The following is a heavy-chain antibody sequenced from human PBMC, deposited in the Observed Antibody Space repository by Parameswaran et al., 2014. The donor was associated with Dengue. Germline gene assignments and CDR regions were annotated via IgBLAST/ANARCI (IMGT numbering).Heavy chain of an antibody. D-gene: IGHD3-16*01. J-gene: IGHJ6*02. CDR3: ARVFFLGAPTGV. CDR2: INHSGST. V-gene: IGHV4-34*01. Sequence: RWIRQPQEGLEWIGEINHSGSTNYNPSLKSRVTISVDTSKNQFSLKLSSVTAADTAVYYCARVFFLGAPTGVWGQGTTVTVSS.